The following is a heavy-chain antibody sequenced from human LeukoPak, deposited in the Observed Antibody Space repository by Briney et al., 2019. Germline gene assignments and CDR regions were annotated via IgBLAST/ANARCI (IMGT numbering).Heavy chain of an antibody. Sequence: GGSLRLSCAASGFAFSSYAMNWVRQAPGKGLEWVSGTSGSGGSTYYEDSVKGRFTISRDNSKNTLYLQMNSLRAEDTALYYCARWRYGDYIDYWGQGTLVTVSS. V-gene: IGHV3-23*01. CDR2: TSGSGGST. CDR1: GFAFSSYA. CDR3: ARWRYGDYIDY. D-gene: IGHD4-17*01. J-gene: IGHJ4*02.